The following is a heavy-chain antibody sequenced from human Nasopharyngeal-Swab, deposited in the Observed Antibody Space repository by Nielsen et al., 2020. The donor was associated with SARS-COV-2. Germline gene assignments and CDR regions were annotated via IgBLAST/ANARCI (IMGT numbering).Heavy chain of an antibody. Sequence: GESLKISCAASGFTFSSHGMHWVRQAPGKGLEWVSVIQYDGSNKYYADSVKGRFTISRDNSKNTLYLQMNSLRAEDTAVYYCAKQIVIPAAPYFDYWGQGTLVTVSS. CDR3: AKQIVIPAAPYFDY. CDR2: IQYDGSNK. D-gene: IGHD2-2*01. J-gene: IGHJ4*02. V-gene: IGHV3-30*18. CDR1: GFTFSSHG.